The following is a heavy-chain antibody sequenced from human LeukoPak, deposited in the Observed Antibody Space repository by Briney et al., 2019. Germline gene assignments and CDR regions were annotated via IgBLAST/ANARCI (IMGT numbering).Heavy chain of an antibody. D-gene: IGHD3-22*01. V-gene: IGHV3-64*01. J-gene: IGHJ4*02. CDR1: GFTFSSYA. CDR3: AKKGRHYYDSSEDY. CDR2: ISSNGGST. Sequence: GGSLRLSCAASGFTFSSYAMHWVRQAPGKGLEYVSAISSNGGSTYYANSVKGRFTISRDNSKNTLYLQMNSLRAEDTAVYYCAKKGRHYYDSSEDYWGQGTLVTVSS.